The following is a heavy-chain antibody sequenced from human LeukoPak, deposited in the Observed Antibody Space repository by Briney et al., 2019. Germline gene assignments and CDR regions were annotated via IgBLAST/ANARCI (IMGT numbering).Heavy chain of an antibody. J-gene: IGHJ5*02. V-gene: IGHV1-8*02. CDR1: GYTFTSYD. CDR3: ARAQGVAGLNWFDP. CDR2: MNPNSGNT. D-gene: IGHD2-8*01. Sequence: ASVKVSCKASGYTFTSYDINWVRQATGQGLEWMGWMNPNSGNTGYAQKFQGRVTMTRDMSTSTVYMELSSLRSEDTAVYYCARAQGVAGLNWFDPWGQGTLVTVSS.